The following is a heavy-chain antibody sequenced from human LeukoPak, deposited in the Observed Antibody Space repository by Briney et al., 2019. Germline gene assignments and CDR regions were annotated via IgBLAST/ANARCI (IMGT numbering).Heavy chain of an antibody. Sequence: PGGSLRLSCAASGFTFSGSAMHWVRPASGQGLEWVGRIRSKPNSYAPAHAASVKDRFTISRDDSKNMAYLQMNSLKTEDTAVYYCTRHREGYYYDSSGLDYWGQGTLVTVSS. CDR3: TRHREGYYYDSSGLDY. CDR1: GFTFSGSA. D-gene: IGHD3-22*01. J-gene: IGHJ4*02. V-gene: IGHV3-73*01. CDR2: IRSKPNSYAP.